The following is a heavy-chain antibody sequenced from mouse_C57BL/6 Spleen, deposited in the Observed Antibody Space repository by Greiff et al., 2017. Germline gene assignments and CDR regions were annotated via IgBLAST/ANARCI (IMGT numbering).Heavy chain of an antibody. J-gene: IGHJ3*01. CDR3: ARPPFTTVVATKGWFAY. V-gene: IGHV1-50*01. CDR2: IDPSDSST. D-gene: IGHD1-1*01. Sequence: QVQLKQPGAELVKPGASVKLSCKASGYTFTSYWMQWVKQRPGQGLEWIGEIDPSDSSTNYNQKFKGKATLTVDTSSSTAYMQLSSLTSEDSAVYYCARPPFTTVVATKGWFAYWGQGTLVTVSA. CDR1: GYTFTSYW.